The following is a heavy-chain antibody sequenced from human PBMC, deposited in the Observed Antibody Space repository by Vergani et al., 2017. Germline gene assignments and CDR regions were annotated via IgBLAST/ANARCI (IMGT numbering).Heavy chain of an antibody. CDR3: TTDPRSCGDGSCYWLRDHHYFGMDV. D-gene: IGHD2-21*01. J-gene: IGHJ6*02. V-gene: IGHV3-15*07. CDR1: GFSFRNAW. Sequence: EVQLVESGGGIVKPGGSLRLSCVASGFSFRNAWMNWVRRTPGKGLEWVGRIKSTFDRGTPDYAAAVKGRFTISRDDSKNTLFLQMNGLKTEDIGVYYCTTDPRSCGDGSCYWLRDHHYFGMDVWCQGTTVTVSS. CDR2: IKSTFDRGTP.